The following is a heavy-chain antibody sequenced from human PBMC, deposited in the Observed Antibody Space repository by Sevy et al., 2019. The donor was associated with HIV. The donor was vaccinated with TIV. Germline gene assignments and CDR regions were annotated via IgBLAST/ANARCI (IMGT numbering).Heavy chain of an antibody. Sequence: SETLSLTCTVSGGSISSYYWSWIRQPPGKGLEWIGYIYYSGSTNYNPSLKSRVTISVDTSKNQFSLMLSSVTAADTAVYYCARDRCSSTSCRRGWFDPWGQGTLVTVSS. CDR1: GGSISSYY. CDR3: ARDRCSSTSCRRGWFDP. J-gene: IGHJ5*02. CDR2: IYYSGST. V-gene: IGHV4-59*01. D-gene: IGHD2-2*01.